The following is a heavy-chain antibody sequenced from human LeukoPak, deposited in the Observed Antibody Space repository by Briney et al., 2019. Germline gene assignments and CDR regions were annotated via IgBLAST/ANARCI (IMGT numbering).Heavy chain of an antibody. J-gene: IGHJ4*02. D-gene: IGHD1-26*01. CDR1: GGSFSGYY. CDR3: ARGTRSCFDY. Sequence: SETLSLTCAVYGGSFSGYYWSWIRQPPGKGLEWIGEINHSGSTNYNPSLKSRVTISVDTSKNQFSLKLSSVTAADTAVYYCARGTRSCFDYWGRGTLVTVSS. CDR2: INHSGST. V-gene: IGHV4-34*01.